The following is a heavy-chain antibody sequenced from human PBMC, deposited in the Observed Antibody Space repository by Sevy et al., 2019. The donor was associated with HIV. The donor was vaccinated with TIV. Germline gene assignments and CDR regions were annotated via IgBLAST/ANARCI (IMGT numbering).Heavy chain of an antibody. CDR1: GGSISSYF. CDR3: ARDFKGGDGYRSNGMDV. J-gene: IGHJ6*02. CDR2: IYYSGNT. Sequence: LSLTCTVSGGSISSYFWSWIRQPPGKGLEWIGYIYYSGNTNYNPSLKSRVTISVDTSKNQFSLKLRSVTAADTAVYYCARDFKGGDGYRSNGMDVWGQGTTVTVSS. V-gene: IGHV4-59*01. D-gene: IGHD5-18*01.